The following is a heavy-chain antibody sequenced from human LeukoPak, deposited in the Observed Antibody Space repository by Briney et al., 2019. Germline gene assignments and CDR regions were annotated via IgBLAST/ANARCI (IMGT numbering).Heavy chain of an antibody. J-gene: IGHJ4*02. CDR2: IYTSEST. CDR3: ARGYSSSWSRYYFDY. Sequence: SETLSLTCTVSGGSISSYYWSWIRQPAGKGLEWIGRIYTSESTNYNPSLKSRVTMSVDTSKNQFSLRLSSVTAADTAVYYCARGYSSSWSRYYFDYWGQGTLVTVSS. D-gene: IGHD6-13*01. V-gene: IGHV4-4*07. CDR1: GGSISSYY.